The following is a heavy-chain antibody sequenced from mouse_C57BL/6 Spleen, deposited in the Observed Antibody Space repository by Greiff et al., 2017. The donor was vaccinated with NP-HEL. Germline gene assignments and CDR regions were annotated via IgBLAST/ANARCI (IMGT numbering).Heavy chain of an antibody. CDR2: INYDGSST. Sequence: DVKLVESEGGLVQPGSSMKLSCTASGFTFSDYYMAWVRQVPEKGLEWVANINYDGSSTYYLDSLKSRFIISRDNAKNILYLQMSSLKSEDTATYYCARESQGDYFDYWGQGTTLTVSS. CDR3: ARESQGDYFDY. V-gene: IGHV5-16*01. J-gene: IGHJ2*01. CDR1: GFTFSDYY.